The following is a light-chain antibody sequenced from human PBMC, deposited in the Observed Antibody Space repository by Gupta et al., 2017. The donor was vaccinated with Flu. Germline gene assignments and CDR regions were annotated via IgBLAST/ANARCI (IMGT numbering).Light chain of an antibody. CDR1: QSFNTY. J-gene: IGKJ4*01. Sequence: VTITCRASQSFNTYLAWYQQKPGKAPRLLIYKASNLESGVPSRFSASGSGTEFTLTIGSLQPDDFATYYCQQYKSYPLTFGGGTKVEIK. V-gene: IGKV1-5*03. CDR2: KAS. CDR3: QQYKSYPLT.